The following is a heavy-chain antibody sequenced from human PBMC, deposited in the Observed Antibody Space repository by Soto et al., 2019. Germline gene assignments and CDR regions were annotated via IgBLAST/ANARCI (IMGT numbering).Heavy chain of an antibody. Sequence: SETLSLTCTVSGGSISSHYWSWVRQAPGKGLEWIGHIYYRGSTTYNPSLRSRSTISVDTSNNQFSLKLNSVTTADTAVYYCARDTPYYDFWSGYYTSLYNWFDPWGQGTLVTVSS. CDR3: ARDTPYYDFWSGYYTSLYNWFDP. CDR2: IYYRGST. CDR1: GGSISSHY. J-gene: IGHJ5*02. D-gene: IGHD3-3*01. V-gene: IGHV4-59*11.